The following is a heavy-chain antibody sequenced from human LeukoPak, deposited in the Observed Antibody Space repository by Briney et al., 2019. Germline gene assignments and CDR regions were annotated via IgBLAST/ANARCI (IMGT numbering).Heavy chain of an antibody. J-gene: IGHJ6*03. CDR2: IYYSGST. CDR1: GGSISSYY. Sequence: SETLSLTCTVSGGSISSYYWSWIRQPPGKGLEWIGYIYYSGSTNYNPSLKSRVTISVDTSKSQVSLKLSSVTAADTALYYCARDLYMDVWGKGTTVTVSS. CDR3: ARDLYMDV. V-gene: IGHV4-59*01.